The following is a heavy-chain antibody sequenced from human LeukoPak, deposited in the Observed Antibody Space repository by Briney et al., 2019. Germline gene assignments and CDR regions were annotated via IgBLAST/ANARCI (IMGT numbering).Heavy chain of an antibody. V-gene: IGHV1-69*13. Sequence: SVKVSCKSSGGTFSSYAIIWVRQAPGQGLEWMGGIIPIFGTANYAQKFQGGVTITADESTSTAYMELSSLRSEDTAVYYCARAVVVTALYYYGMDVWGQGTTVTVSS. CDR2: IIPIFGTA. J-gene: IGHJ6*02. CDR3: ARAVVVTALYYYGMDV. CDR1: GGTFSSYA. D-gene: IGHD2-21*02.